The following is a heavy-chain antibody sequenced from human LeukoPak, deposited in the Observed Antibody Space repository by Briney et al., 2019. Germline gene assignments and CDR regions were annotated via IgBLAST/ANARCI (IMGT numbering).Heavy chain of an antibody. J-gene: IGHJ4*02. V-gene: IGHV1-18*01. CDR3: ARFEDDFWSGYYSG. Sequence: ASVKVSCKASGYTFTSYGISWVRQAPGQGLEWMGWISAYNGNTNYAQKLQGRVTMTTDTSTSTAYMELRSLRSEDTAVYYCARFEDDFWSGYYSGWGQGTLVTVSS. D-gene: IGHD3-3*01. CDR1: GYTFTSYG. CDR2: ISAYNGNT.